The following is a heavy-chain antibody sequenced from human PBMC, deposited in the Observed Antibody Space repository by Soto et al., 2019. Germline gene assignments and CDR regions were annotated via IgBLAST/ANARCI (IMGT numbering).Heavy chain of an antibody. D-gene: IGHD3-3*01. CDR3: ARETLGGAYDLWQ. CDR1: GFSVNSYF. J-gene: IGHJ4*02. V-gene: IGHV3-66*01. CDR2: ISNEGTT. Sequence: ESGGGLVQPGGSLRLSCAASGFSVNSYFMTWVRQAPGKGLEWVSVISNEGTTYYADSVRGRFTTSRDISKNTLFLQMNSLRAGDTAVYHCARETLGGAYDLWQGGQGTLVTVSP.